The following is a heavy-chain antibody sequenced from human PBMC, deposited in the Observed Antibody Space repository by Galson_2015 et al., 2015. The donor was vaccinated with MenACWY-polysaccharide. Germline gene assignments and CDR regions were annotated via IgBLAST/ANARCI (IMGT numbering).Heavy chain of an antibody. J-gene: IGHJ4*02. Sequence: SLRLSCAASGSTFSNFWMSWVRQAPGKALEWVASIKQDGSEKYLVDSVKGRFTISRDNAENSLFLQMNSLRAEDTAVYYCARERRVRGVFFDQSGQGTLVTVSS. V-gene: IGHV3-7*01. CDR2: IKQDGSEK. D-gene: IGHD3-10*01. CDR1: GSTFSNFW. CDR3: ARERRVRGVFFDQ.